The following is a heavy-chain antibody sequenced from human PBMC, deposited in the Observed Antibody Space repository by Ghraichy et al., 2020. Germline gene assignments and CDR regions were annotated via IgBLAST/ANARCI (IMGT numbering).Heavy chain of an antibody. D-gene: IGHD4-11*01. J-gene: IGHJ6*03. V-gene: IGHV3-23*01. CDR1: GFSFSTYA. CDR3: VKDRGHPYSNYYMDV. CDR2: ISYSGLST. Sequence: GESLNISCVASGFSFSTYAMTWVRLTPGKGLEWVSTISYSGLSTFYADSVKGRFTISRDKSKNTLYLQMNSLRVEDTALYYCVKDRGHPYSNYYMDVWGKGTTVTVSS.